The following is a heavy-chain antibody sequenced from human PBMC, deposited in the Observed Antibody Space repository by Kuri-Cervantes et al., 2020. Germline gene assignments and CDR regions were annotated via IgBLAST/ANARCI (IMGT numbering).Heavy chain of an antibody. CDR3: ARGYSSGSPY. J-gene: IGHJ4*02. D-gene: IGHD6-19*01. CDR1: GFTFTTYG. Sequence: GESLKISCAASGFTFTTYGMHWVRQAPGKGLEWVTFIRYDGSNKYYTDSVKGRFTISRDNAKNTLYLQMNSLRAEDTAIYYCARGYSSGSPYWGQGTLVTVSS. CDR2: IRYDGSNK. V-gene: IGHV3-30*02.